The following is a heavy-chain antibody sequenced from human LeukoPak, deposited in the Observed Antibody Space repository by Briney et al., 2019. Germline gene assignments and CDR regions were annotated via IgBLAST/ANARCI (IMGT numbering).Heavy chain of an antibody. CDR2: ISGSADRI. Sequence: GGSLRLSCEASGFIFSNFYMAWIRQAPGKGLEWLSYISGSADRIVYADSVKGRFTVSRDNAKNTLFLQMNSLGAEDTAVYYCSRDWRNGGFHPWGQGTLVTVPS. J-gene: IGHJ5*02. CDR1: GFIFSNFY. V-gene: IGHV3-11*01. D-gene: IGHD2-8*01. CDR3: SRDWRNGGFHP.